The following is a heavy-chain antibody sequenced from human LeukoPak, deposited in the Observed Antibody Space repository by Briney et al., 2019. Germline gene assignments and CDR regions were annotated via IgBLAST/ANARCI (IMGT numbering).Heavy chain of an antibody. CDR1: GFTFSSYG. CDR2: ISSSSSNT. D-gene: IGHD2-15*01. V-gene: IGHV3-48*01. CDR3: ARVNRMVPGYCSGGTCPGDY. Sequence: GGSLRVSCAASGFTFSSYGMSWVRQAPGKGLEWVAYISSSSSNTYYADSVKGRFTISRDNAKNSLYLQMNSLRAEDTAVYYCARVNRMVPGYCSGGTCPGDYWGQGTLVTVSS. J-gene: IGHJ4*02.